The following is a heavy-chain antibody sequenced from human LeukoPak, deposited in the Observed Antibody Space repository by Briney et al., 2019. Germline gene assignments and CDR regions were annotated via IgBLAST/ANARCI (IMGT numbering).Heavy chain of an antibody. CDR2: IYSGGST. D-gene: IGHD3-16*02. J-gene: IGHJ5*02. Sequence: GGSLRLSCAASGFTVSSNYMNWVRQAPGKGLEWVSVIYSGGSTYYADSVKGRFTISRDNSKNTLYLQMNSLRAEDTAVYYCARAPWEILRLGELSRWFDPWGQGTLVTVSS. CDR3: ARAPWEILRLGELSRWFDP. CDR1: GFTVSSNY. V-gene: IGHV3-66*01.